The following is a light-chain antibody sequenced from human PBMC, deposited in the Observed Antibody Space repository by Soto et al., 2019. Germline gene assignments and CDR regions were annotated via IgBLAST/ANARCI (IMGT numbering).Light chain of an antibody. CDR1: QSISSW. J-gene: IGKJ2*01. CDR2: KAS. Sequence: DIQMTQSPSTLSASVGDRVTITCRASQSISSWLAWYQQKPGKAPKLLIYKASSLESGVPSRFSGSGSGTEFTLTISSLQPDDFATYYCHQYNSYSQTFGQGTKLEIK. V-gene: IGKV1-5*03. CDR3: HQYNSYSQT.